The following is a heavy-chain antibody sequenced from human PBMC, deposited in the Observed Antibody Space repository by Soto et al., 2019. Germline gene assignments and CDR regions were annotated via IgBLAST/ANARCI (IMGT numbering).Heavy chain of an antibody. CDR2: IYHSGNT. V-gene: IGHV4-4*02. D-gene: IGHD1-26*01. Sequence: VQLRQSGPGLVKPSGTLSLTCAVSGGSISSSNWWTWVRQAPGKGLEWIGEIYHSGNTYYNPSLKGRVTITVXXXNXXFPLKLTSVTAADTAVYYCATLPPRVVASLLPIPTWGQGTLVTVSS. J-gene: IGHJ5*02. CDR3: ATLPPRVVASLLPIPT. CDR1: GGSISSSNW.